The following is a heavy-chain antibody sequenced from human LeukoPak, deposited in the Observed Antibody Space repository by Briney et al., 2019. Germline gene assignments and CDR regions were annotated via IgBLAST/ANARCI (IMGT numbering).Heavy chain of an antibody. CDR1: GFTFSSYG. Sequence: GGSLRLSCAASGFTFSSYGMHWVRQAPGKGLEWVAVISHDGSNKYYADSVKGRFTISRDNSKNTLYLQMNSLRAEDTAVYYCAKDRVPAARRYYFDYWGRGTLVTVSS. CDR2: ISHDGSNK. J-gene: IGHJ4*02. V-gene: IGHV3-30*18. CDR3: AKDRVPAARRYYFDY. D-gene: IGHD2-2*01.